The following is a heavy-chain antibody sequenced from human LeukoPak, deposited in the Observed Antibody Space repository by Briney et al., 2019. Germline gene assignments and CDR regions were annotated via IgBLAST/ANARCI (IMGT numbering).Heavy chain of an antibody. J-gene: IGHJ4*02. CDR2: ISSSGSTI. Sequence: GGSLRLSCAASGFTFSDSFMSWFRQAPGKGLEWVPYISSSGSTIYYAGSVKGRFTISRDNAKNSLYLQMNSLTAEDTAVYYCARVEYSSSWQIVYYFDYWGQGTLVTVSS. V-gene: IGHV3-11*04. D-gene: IGHD6-13*01. CDR1: GFTFSDSF. CDR3: ARVEYSSSWQIVYYFDY.